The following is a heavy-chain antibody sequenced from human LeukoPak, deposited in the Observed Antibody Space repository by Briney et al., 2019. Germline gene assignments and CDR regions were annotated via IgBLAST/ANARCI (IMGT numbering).Heavy chain of an antibody. Sequence: GGSLRLSYVASGFTYSHNGMHWVRQAPGQGLEWMGWINPNSGGTNYAQKFQGRVTMTRDTSISTAYMELSRLRSDDTAVYYCARDRRGSSGYYPGDWGQGTLVTVSS. D-gene: IGHD3-22*01. J-gene: IGHJ4*02. CDR1: GFTYSHNG. CDR3: ARDRRGSSGYYPGD. CDR2: INPNSGGT. V-gene: IGHV1-2*02.